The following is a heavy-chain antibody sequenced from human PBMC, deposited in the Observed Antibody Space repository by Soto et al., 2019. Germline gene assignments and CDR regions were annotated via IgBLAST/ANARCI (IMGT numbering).Heavy chain of an antibody. CDR2: IYAGNGDT. CDR1: GYTFSNYA. Sequence: QIQLVQSGTEEKKPGASMRISCKASGYTFSNYAMHWVRQAPGQRLEWMGWIYAGNGDTVYSQNFQARVTITRDTSARTAYMQLNSLTSEDTAIYYCARGRPAMREQLGDYWGQGTLVTVSS. V-gene: IGHV1-3*05. CDR3: ARGRPAMREQLGDY. J-gene: IGHJ4*02. D-gene: IGHD6-13*01.